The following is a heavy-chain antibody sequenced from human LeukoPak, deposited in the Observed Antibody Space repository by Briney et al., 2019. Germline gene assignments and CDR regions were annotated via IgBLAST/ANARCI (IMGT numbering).Heavy chain of an antibody. J-gene: IGHJ4*02. Sequence: GGSLRLSCAASGFTVSSNYMSWVRQAPGKGLEWVSVIYSGGSTYYADSVKGRFTISRDNSKNALYLQMNSLRPEDTAVYYCARSPRFGEFNYWGQGTLVTVSS. CDR3: ARSPRFGEFNY. CDR1: GFTVSSNY. D-gene: IGHD3-10*02. V-gene: IGHV3-66*02. CDR2: IYSGGST.